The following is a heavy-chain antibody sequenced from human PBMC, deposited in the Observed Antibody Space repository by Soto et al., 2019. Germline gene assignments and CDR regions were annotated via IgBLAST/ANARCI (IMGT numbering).Heavy chain of an antibody. V-gene: IGHV3-48*02. Sequence: GGSLRLSCAASGFTFSSYSMNWVRQAPGKGLEWVSYISSSSSTIYYADSVKGRFTISRDNAKNSLYLQMNSLRDEDTAVYYCARDQYYDSSGYYYSAVYAFDIWGQGTMVTVSS. J-gene: IGHJ3*02. CDR1: GFTFSSYS. CDR3: ARDQYYDSSGYYYSAVYAFDI. CDR2: ISSSSSTI. D-gene: IGHD3-22*01.